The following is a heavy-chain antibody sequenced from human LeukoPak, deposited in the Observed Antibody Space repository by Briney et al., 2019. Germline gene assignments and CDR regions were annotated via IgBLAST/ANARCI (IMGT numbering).Heavy chain of an antibody. J-gene: IGHJ3*02. CDR2: IYYSGST. V-gene: IGHV4-30-4*07. CDR3: ARVDIYCSSTSCYFRNAFDI. CDR1: GGSISSGGYS. D-gene: IGHD2-2*01. Sequence: PSETLSLTCTVSGGSISSGGYSWSWIRQPPGKGLEWIGYIYYSGSTYYNPSLESRVTISVDTSKNQFSLKLSSVTAADTAVYYCARVDIYCSSTSCYFRNAFDIWGQGTMVTVSS.